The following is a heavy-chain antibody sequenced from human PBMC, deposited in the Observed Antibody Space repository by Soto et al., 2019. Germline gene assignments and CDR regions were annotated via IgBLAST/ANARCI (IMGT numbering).Heavy chain of an antibody. CDR1: GGTFSSYA. D-gene: IGHD3-3*01. CDR3: ARGGSNYDFWSGYSLYYYYGMDV. J-gene: IGHJ6*02. Sequence: GASVKVSCKASGGTFSSYAISWVRQAPGQGLEWMGGIIPIFGTANYAQKFQGRVTITADDSTSTAYMELSSLRSEDTAVYYCARGGSNYDFWSGYSLYYYYGMDVWGQGTTVTVSS. CDR2: IIPIFGTA. V-gene: IGHV1-69*13.